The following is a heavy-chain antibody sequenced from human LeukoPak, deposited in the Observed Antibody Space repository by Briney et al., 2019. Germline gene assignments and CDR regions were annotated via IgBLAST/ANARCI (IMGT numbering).Heavy chain of an antibody. CDR3: TTELWFGELLFDY. J-gene: IGHJ4*02. CDR1: GFTFSNAW. V-gene: IGHV3-15*01. CDR2: IKSKSDGGTP. Sequence: PGGSLRLSCAASGFTFSNAWMSWVRQAPGKGLEWVGRIKSKSDGGTPDSAAPVKGRFTISRDDSKNTVYLQMNSLKTEDTAVYYCTTELWFGELLFDYWGQGTLVTVSS. D-gene: IGHD3-10*01.